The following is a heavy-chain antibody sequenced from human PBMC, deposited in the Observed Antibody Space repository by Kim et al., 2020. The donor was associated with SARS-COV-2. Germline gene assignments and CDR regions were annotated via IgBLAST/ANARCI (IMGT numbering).Heavy chain of an antibody. CDR3: ARLIQYWYFDL. V-gene: IGHV5-51*01. J-gene: IGHJ2*01. CDR2: T. Sequence: TRYSPSFQGQVTISADKSISTAYLQWSSLKASDTAMYYCARLIQYWYFDLWGRGTLVTVSS.